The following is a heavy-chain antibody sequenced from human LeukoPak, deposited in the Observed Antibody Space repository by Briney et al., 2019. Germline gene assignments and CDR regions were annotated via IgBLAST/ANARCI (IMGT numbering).Heavy chain of an antibody. D-gene: IGHD4-23*01. CDR1: GGSFSGYY. V-gene: IGHV4-34*01. Sequence: SETLSLTCAVYGGSFSGYYWSWIRQPPGKGLEWIGEINHSGSTNYNPSLKSRVTISVDEPKNQFSLKLTSVTAADTAVYYCARIDRGNCYFDYWGQGTLVTVSS. CDR2: INHSGST. CDR3: ARIDRGNCYFDY. J-gene: IGHJ4*02.